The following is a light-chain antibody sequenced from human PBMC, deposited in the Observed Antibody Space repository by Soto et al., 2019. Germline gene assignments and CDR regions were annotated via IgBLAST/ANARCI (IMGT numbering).Light chain of an antibody. Sequence: AIQLTQSPSSLSASVGDSVTITCRASQGVSRYLSWYQQKPGRAPILLISAASTLQSGVPARFSGSGSGTDFTLAISTLQPEDSATYDCLQDINYPWTFGQGTKVDIK. V-gene: IGKV1-6*01. CDR1: QGVSRY. CDR2: AAS. J-gene: IGKJ1*01. CDR3: LQDINYPWT.